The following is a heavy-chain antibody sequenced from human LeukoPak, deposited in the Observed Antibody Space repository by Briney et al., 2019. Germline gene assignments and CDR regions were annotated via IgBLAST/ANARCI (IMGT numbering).Heavy chain of an antibody. CDR1: GFTFSSYA. Sequence: PGGSLRLSCAASGFTFSSYAMSWVRQAPGKGLEWLSAISGSGGSTYYADSVKGRFTISRDNSKNTLYLQMNSLRAEDTAVYYCAKNPGDSSGYYYLYYFDYWGQGTLVTVSS. V-gene: IGHV3-23*01. CDR2: ISGSGGST. D-gene: IGHD3-22*01. CDR3: AKNPGDSSGYYYLYYFDY. J-gene: IGHJ4*02.